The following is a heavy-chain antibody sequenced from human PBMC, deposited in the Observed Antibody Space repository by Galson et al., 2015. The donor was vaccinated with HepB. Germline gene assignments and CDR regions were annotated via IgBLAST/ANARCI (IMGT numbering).Heavy chain of an antibody. CDR2: IRFDGSNK. J-gene: IGHJ4*02. Sequence: SLRLSCAVSGFTFRNYGMHWVRQAPGKGLEWVAFIRFDGSNKYYADSVKGRFTISRDNSKNTLYLQMNSLRAEDTAVYYCVKDHYSGSWFSYWGQGMLVTVSS. CDR1: GFTFRNYG. V-gene: IGHV3-30*02. CDR3: VKDHYSGSWFSY. D-gene: IGHD6-13*01.